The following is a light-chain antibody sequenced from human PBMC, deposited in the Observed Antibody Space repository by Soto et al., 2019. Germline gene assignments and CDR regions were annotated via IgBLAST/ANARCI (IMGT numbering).Light chain of an antibody. Sequence: DIQMTQSPSSLSASVGDRVTITCRASQGINNFLAWYQQKPGKAPKLLIYAASTLQSGVPSRFSGSGSGTDFTLTISSLQPEDGAVYYCQEYTGAPHTFGPGTQVDIK. V-gene: IGKV1-27*01. CDR3: QEYTGAPHT. CDR2: AAS. J-gene: IGKJ3*01. CDR1: QGINNF.